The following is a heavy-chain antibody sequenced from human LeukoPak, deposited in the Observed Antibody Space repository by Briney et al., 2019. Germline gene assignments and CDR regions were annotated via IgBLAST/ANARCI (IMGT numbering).Heavy chain of an antibody. CDR2: INHSGST. Sequence: GSLRLSCAASGFTFSNAWMSWVRQAPGKGLEWIGEINHSGSTNYNPSLKSRVTISVDTSKNQFSLKLSSVTAADTAVYYCARWDHYYDSSGYSSWGQGTLVTVSS. CDR1: GFTFSNAW. V-gene: IGHV4-34*01. D-gene: IGHD3-22*01. J-gene: IGHJ4*02. CDR3: ARWDHYYDSSGYSS.